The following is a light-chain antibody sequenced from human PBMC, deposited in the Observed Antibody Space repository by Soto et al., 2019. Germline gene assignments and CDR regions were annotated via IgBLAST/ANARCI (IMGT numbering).Light chain of an antibody. CDR2: GAS. CDR3: QQYNNGPPIT. CDR1: QSVSSN. J-gene: IGKJ5*01. V-gene: IGKV3-15*01. Sequence: VLSQLPANTSVSPGERATLSCRASQSVSSNLAWYQQKPGQAPRLLIYGASTRATGIPARFSGSESGTEFTLTISSLQSEEFSVHYYQQYNNGPPITFGQGTRLEIK.